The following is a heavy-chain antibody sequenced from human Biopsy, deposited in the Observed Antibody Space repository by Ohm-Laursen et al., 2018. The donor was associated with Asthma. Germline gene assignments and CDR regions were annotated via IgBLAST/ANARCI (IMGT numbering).Heavy chain of an antibody. CDR1: GGSISDYY. CDR3: ARASVAASSNWFDP. CDR2: IYYSGST. V-gene: IGHV4-30-4*08. J-gene: IGHJ5*02. Sequence: SQTLSLTCTVSGGSISDYYKTWFRQPPGKGLEWIGYIYYSGSTSYNPSLKGGVTISVDTSKNQFSLKLSSVTAADMAVYYCARASVAASSNWFDPWGQGTLVTVSS. D-gene: IGHD6-19*01.